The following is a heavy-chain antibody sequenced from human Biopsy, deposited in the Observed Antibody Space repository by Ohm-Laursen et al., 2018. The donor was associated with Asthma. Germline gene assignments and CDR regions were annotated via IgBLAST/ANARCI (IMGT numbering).Heavy chain of an antibody. CDR2: VNTGNGDT. CDR1: GYNFISFA. Sequence: SVKVSCKASGYNFISFAIHWVRQAPGLRLEWMGWVNTGNGDTKYSQKFQGRVTITRDTSASTAYMELRSLRSEDTATYYCARTYYDFLTGQVKDVFGVWGQGTMVTVSS. V-gene: IGHV1-3*04. J-gene: IGHJ3*01. D-gene: IGHD3-9*01. CDR3: ARTYYDFLTGQVKDVFGV.